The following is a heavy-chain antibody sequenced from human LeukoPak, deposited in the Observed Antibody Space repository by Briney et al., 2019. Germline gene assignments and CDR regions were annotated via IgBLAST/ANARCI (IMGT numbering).Heavy chain of an antibody. V-gene: IGHV4-38-2*02. CDR1: GYSISSGYY. Sequence: SETLSLTCTVSGYSISSGYYWGWIRQPPGKGLEWIGSIYHSGSTYYNPSLKSRVTISVDTSKNQFSLKLSSVTAADTAVYYCASRLWSGYFDYWGQGTLVTVSP. CDR2: IYHSGST. D-gene: IGHD3-3*01. CDR3: ASRLWSGYFDY. J-gene: IGHJ4*02.